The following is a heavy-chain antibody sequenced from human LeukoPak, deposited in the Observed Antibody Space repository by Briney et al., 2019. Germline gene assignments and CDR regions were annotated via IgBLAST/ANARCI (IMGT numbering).Heavy chain of an antibody. D-gene: IGHD5-18*01. CDR1: GFTFSSYS. CDR2: ISSSSSYI. Sequence: GGSLRLSCAASGFTFSSYSMNWVRQAPGKGLEWVSSISSSSSYIYYADSVEGRFTISRDNAKNSLYLQMNSLRAEDTAVYYCARGGVGYSYGFDYWGQGTLVTVSS. V-gene: IGHV3-21*01. J-gene: IGHJ4*02. CDR3: ARGGVGYSYGFDY.